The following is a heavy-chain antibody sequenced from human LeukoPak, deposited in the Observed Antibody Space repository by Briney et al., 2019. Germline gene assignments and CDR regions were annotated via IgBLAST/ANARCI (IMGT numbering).Heavy chain of an antibody. CDR3: ARGVYCSGGSCPYYYYYYMDV. CDR2: MNPNSANT. D-gene: IGHD2-15*01. J-gene: IGHJ6*03. V-gene: IGHV1-8*03. Sequence: ASVTVSCKASGYTFTSYDINWVRQAPGQGLEWMGWMNPNSANTDYAQKFQGRVTLTRNTSITTAYMELSSLRSEDTAVYYCARGVYCSGGSCPYYYYYYMDVWGKGTTVTVSS. CDR1: GYTFTSYD.